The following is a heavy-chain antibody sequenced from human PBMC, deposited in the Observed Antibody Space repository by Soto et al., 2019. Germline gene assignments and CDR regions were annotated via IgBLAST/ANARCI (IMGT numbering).Heavy chain of an antibody. CDR3: AREMVRGVGSDY. J-gene: IGHJ4*02. CDR1: GYTFTSYG. Sequence: QVQLVQSGAEVKKPGASVKVSCKASGYTFTSYGIRWVRQAPGQWLEWMGWISTYNGNTKYAQKLQGRVTMTTDTDTSPAYMELRILRSDDTAVFYCAREMVRGVGSDYWGKGTLVTVSS. CDR2: ISTYNGNT. D-gene: IGHD3-10*01. V-gene: IGHV1-18*01.